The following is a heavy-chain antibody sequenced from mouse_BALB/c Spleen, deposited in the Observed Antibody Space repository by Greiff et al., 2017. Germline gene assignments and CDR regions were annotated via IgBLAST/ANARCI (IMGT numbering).Heavy chain of an antibody. CDR1: GYSITSDYA. Sequence: EVKLMESGPGLVKPSQSLSLTCTVTGYSITSDYAWNWIRQLPGNKLEWMGYISYSGSTSYNPSLKSRSSITRDTSKNQFFLQLNSVTTEDTATYYCARGAMDYWGQGTSVTVSS. V-gene: IGHV3-2*02. CDR3: ARGAMDY. CDR2: ISYSGST. J-gene: IGHJ4*01.